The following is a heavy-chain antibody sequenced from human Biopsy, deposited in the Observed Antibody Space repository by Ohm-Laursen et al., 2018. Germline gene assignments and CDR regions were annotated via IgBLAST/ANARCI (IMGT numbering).Heavy chain of an antibody. CDR3: ATPFQYYDSWGGYPPFDH. Sequence: SVKVSCKVSGGPFSNYAISWVRQAPGEGLEWMGGIIAVSGLVNYAPKFQGRVSITADKSTTTAYMELGNLKSEDTAVYYCATPFQYYDSWGGYPPFDHWGQGTLVTVSS. V-gene: IGHV1-69*10. J-gene: IGHJ4*02. CDR1: GGPFSNYA. CDR2: IIAVSGLV. D-gene: IGHD3-3*01.